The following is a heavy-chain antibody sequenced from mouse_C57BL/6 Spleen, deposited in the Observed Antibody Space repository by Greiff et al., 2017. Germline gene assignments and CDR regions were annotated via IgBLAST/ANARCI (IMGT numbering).Heavy chain of an antibody. V-gene: IGHV14-2*01. CDR2: IDPEDGET. CDR1: GFNIKDYY. CDR3: ARSGSQYYFDY. J-gene: IGHJ2*01. D-gene: IGHD6-1*01. Sequence: VQLQQSGAELVKPGASVKLSCTASGFNIKDYYMHWVKQRTEQGLEWIGRIDPEDGETKYAPKFQGKATITADTSSNTAYLQLSSLTSEDTAVYYCARSGSQYYFDYWGQGTTLTVSS.